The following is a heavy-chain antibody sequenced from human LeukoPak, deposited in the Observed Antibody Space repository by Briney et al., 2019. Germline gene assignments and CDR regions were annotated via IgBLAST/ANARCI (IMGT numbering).Heavy chain of an antibody. Sequence: GGSLRLSCAVSGFPFSTYAMHWVRQAPGKGLEWVAVISFDGSNKYYADSVKGRFSISRDNSKNTLYLQMNSLRAEDTAVYYCAKDLWDYCSGGSCYSPFDYWGQGTLVTVSS. D-gene: IGHD2-15*01. V-gene: IGHV3-30*04. CDR1: GFPFSTYA. CDR2: ISFDGSNK. J-gene: IGHJ4*02. CDR3: AKDLWDYCSGGSCYSPFDY.